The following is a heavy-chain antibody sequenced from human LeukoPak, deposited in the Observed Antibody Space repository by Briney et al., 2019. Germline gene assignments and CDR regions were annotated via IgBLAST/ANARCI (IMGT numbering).Heavy chain of an antibody. J-gene: IGHJ4*02. Sequence: GASVKVSCKVSGYTLTELSMHWVRQAPGKGLEWMGGFDPEDGETIYAQKFQGRVTMAEDTSTDTAYMELSSLRSEDTAVYYCATLGVVTPSYYFDYWGQGTLVTVSS. CDR2: FDPEDGET. D-gene: IGHD3-22*01. V-gene: IGHV1-24*01. CDR3: ATLGVVTPSYYFDY. CDR1: GYTLTELS.